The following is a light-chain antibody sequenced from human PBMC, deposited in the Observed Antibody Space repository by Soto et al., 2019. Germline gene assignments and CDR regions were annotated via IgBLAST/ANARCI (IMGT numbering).Light chain of an antibody. V-gene: IGLV2-11*01. CDR2: DVS. Sequence: QSVLTQPRSVSGSPGQSVTISCTGTSSDVGGYNYVSWYQQHPGKAPKLMIYDVSKRPSGVPDRFSGSKSGNTACLTISGLQAEDEADYYCCSYAGSYTFVFGTGTKVTVL. J-gene: IGLJ1*01. CDR1: SSDVGGYNY. CDR3: CSYAGSYTFV.